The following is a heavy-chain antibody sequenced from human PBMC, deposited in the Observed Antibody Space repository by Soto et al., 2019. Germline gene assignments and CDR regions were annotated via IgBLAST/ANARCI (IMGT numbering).Heavy chain of an antibody. CDR1: GYTFTSYA. Sequence: EASVNVSSKASGYTFTSYAISWVRQATGQGLEWMGWISAYNGNTNYAQKLQGRVTMTTDTSTSTAYMELRSLRSDDTAVYYCARFSTDYGDKSWFDPWGQGTLVTVSS. J-gene: IGHJ5*02. CDR2: ISAYNGNT. CDR3: ARFSTDYGDKSWFDP. V-gene: IGHV1-18*01. D-gene: IGHD4-17*01.